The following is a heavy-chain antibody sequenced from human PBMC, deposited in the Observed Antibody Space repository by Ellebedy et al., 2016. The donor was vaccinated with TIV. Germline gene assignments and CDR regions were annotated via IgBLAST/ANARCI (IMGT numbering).Heavy chain of an antibody. V-gene: IGHV4-34*01. J-gene: IGHJ6*02. Sequence: MPSEPLSLTCAVYGGTFRGYFWSWVRQSPGKGLEWIGEINHSGTTNSNPSLKSRVAISLDMSKNQFSLNLTSVTAADTAVYFCARTRYYWNAGHYEYYGLDVWGLGTPVTVSS. CDR1: GGTFRGYF. D-gene: IGHD1-20*01. CDR3: ARTRYYWNAGHYEYYGLDV. CDR2: INHSGTT.